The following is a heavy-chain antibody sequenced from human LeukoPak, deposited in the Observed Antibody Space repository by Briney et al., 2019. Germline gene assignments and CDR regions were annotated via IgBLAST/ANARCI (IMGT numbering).Heavy chain of an antibody. V-gene: IGHV3-23*01. D-gene: IGHD3-22*01. J-gene: IGHJ4*02. CDR2: ISDSGGST. Sequence: PGGSLRLSCAASGITFSSYAMTWVRQAPGKGLEWVSGISDSGGSTYYADSVKGRFTISRDNSKNTLYLQMNSLRVEDTAVYYCAKDDGSHYDSISSYWGQGTLVTVSS. CDR3: AKDDGSHYDSISSY. CDR1: GITFSSYA.